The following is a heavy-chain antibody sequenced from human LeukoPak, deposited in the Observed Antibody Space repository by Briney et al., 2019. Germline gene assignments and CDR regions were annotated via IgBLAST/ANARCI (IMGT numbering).Heavy chain of an antibody. V-gene: IGHV4-59*13. D-gene: IGHD3-22*01. CDR2: ISNSGST. CDR3: TKGYYEPFDK. J-gene: IGHJ4*02. Sequence: SETLSLTCTVSGASIDNYYWDWIRQSPGKGREWLACISNSGSTKYNPSLTDRVTMSVDRSKNQVSLRLRSVTAADTGVYYCTKGYYEPFDKWGQGTLVAVSS. CDR1: GASIDNYY.